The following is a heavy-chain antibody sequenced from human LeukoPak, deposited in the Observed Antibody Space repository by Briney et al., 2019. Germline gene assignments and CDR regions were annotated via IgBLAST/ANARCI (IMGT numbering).Heavy chain of an antibody. V-gene: IGHV3-11*01. J-gene: IGHJ3*02. CDR2: ISSSGSTI. CDR3: AREKVVVAAGDAFDI. D-gene: IGHD2-15*01. CDR1: GFTFSDYY. Sequence: GGSLRLSCAASGFTFSDYYMSWIRQAPGKGLEWVSYISSSGSTIYYADSVKGRFTISRDNAKNSLYLQMNSLRAEDTAVYYCAREKVVVAAGDAFDIWGQGTMVTVSS.